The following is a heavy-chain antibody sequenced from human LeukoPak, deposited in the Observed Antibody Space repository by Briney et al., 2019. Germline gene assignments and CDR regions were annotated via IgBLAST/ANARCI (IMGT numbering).Heavy chain of an antibody. V-gene: IGHV4-39*01. CDR1: GGSISSSSYF. J-gene: IGHJ4*02. Sequence: TSETLSLTCTVSGGSISSSSYFWGWIRQPPGKGLEWIGSIYYSGSTYYNPSLKSRVTISVDTSKNQFSLKLSSVTAADTAVYYCALSLWFGELSGLGYWGQGTLVTVSS. CDR2: IYYSGST. CDR3: ALSLWFGELSGLGY. D-gene: IGHD3-10*01.